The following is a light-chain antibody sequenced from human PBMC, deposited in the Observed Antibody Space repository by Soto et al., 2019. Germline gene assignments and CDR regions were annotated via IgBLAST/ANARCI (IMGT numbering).Light chain of an antibody. CDR3: QQSYSSPWT. J-gene: IGKJ1*01. CDR1: QSISNF. V-gene: IGKV1-39*01. CDR2: AAS. Sequence: DIQMSQSPSSLSASVGDRVTITCRASQSISNFLNWYQQKPGKAPKLLIYAASSLRSGVTSRFSGSGSGTDFTLTISSLQREDFATYVCQQSYSSPWTFGQGTKGDIK.